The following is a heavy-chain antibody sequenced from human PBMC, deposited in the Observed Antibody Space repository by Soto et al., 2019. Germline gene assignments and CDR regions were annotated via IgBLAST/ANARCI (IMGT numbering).Heavy chain of an antibody. CDR3: AREIKTTAIKYYYYGMDV. J-gene: IGHJ6*02. D-gene: IGHD4-4*01. V-gene: IGHV3-7*01. Sequence: GGSLRLSCVASGFTFSSYWMNWGRQAPGKGLEWVANIKQDGSEKYYVDSVRGRFTISRDNAKNSLYLQMNSLRAEDTAVYYCAREIKTTAIKYYYYGMDVWGQGTTVTVSS. CDR1: GFTFSSYW. CDR2: IKQDGSEK.